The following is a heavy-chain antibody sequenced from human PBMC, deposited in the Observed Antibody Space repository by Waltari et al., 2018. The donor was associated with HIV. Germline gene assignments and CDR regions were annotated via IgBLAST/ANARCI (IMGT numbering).Heavy chain of an antibody. CDR3: AHSLGTGAVYFDY. CDR1: GFSLNTIGVG. D-gene: IGHD2-8*01. Sequence: QITLKESGPALVKPTETLTLTCSFSGFSLNTIGVGVGWIRQPPGKALEWLAIIYWHDETRYSPSLDRRLSITKDTDKNQVVVRMTDMDPVDTATYFCAHSLGTGAVYFDYWGQGTLVAVSS. CDR2: IYWHDET. J-gene: IGHJ4*02. V-gene: IGHV2-5*01.